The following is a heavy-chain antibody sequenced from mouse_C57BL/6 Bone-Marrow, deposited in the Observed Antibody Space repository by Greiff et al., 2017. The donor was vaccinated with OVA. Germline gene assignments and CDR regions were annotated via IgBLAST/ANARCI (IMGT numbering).Heavy chain of an antibody. CDR1: GFTFSDYG. CDR3: ARSDYDYFDY. CDR2: ISSGSSTI. V-gene: IGHV5-17*01. Sequence: EVHLVESGGGLVKPGGSLKLSCAASGFTFSDYGMHWVRQAPEKGLEWVAYISSGSSTIYYADTVKGRFPISRDNAKNTLFLQMTSLRSEDTAMYYCARSDYDYFDYWGQSTTLTVSS. D-gene: IGHD2-4*01. J-gene: IGHJ2*01.